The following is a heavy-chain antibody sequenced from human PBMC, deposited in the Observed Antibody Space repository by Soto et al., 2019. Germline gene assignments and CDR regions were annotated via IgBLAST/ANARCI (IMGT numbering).Heavy chain of an antibody. CDR3: ARDRKPYYYYGMDV. Sequence: VASVKVSCKASGGTFSSDAISWVRQAPGQGLEWMGGIIPIFGTANYAQKFQGRVTITADKSTSTAYMELSSLRSEDTAVYYCARDRKPYYYYGMDVWGQGTTVTVSS. CDR1: GGTFSSDA. J-gene: IGHJ6*02. CDR2: IIPIFGTA. V-gene: IGHV1-69*06.